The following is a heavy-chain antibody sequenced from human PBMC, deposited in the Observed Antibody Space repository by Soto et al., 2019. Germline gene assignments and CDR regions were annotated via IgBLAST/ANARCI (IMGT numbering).Heavy chain of an antibody. Sequence: ASVKVSCKASGYTFTSYAMHWVRQAPGQRLEWMGWINAGNGNTKYPQKFQGRVTITRDTSASTAYMELSSLRSEDTAVYYCARAPDCSGGSCYPDYWGQGTLVTVSS. D-gene: IGHD2-15*01. CDR3: ARAPDCSGGSCYPDY. CDR2: INAGNGNT. CDR1: GYTFTSYA. V-gene: IGHV1-3*01. J-gene: IGHJ4*02.